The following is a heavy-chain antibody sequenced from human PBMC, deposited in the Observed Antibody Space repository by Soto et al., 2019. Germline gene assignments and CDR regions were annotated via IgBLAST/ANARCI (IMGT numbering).Heavy chain of an antibody. CDR2: ISYDGSNK. Sequence: QVQLVESGGGVVQPGRSLRLSCAASGFTFSSYAMHWVRQAPGKGLEWVAVISYDGSNKYYADSVKGRFTISRDNSKNXLYLQMNSLRAEDTAVYYCARSYSYGTYYYYGMDVWGQGTTVTVSS. J-gene: IGHJ6*02. V-gene: IGHV3-30-3*01. CDR1: GFTFSSYA. D-gene: IGHD5-18*01. CDR3: ARSYSYGTYYYYGMDV.